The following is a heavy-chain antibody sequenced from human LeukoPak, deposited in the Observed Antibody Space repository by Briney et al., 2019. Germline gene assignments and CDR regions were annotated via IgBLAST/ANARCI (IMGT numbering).Heavy chain of an antibody. D-gene: IGHD2-2*01. CDR2: INHSGST. CDR3: ARGNSVVVPAAIGWFDP. J-gene: IGHJ5*02. CDR1: GGSFSGYY. V-gene: IGHV4-34*01. Sequence: SETLSLTCAVYGGSFSGYYWSWIRQPPGKGLEWIGEINHSGSTHYNPSLKSRVTISVDTSKNQFSLKLSSMTAADTAVYYCARGNSVVVPAAIGWFDPWGQGTLVTVSS.